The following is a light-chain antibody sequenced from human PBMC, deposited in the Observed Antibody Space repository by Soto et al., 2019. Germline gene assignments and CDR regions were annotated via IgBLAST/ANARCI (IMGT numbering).Light chain of an antibody. CDR3: QQRTNWPTTT. V-gene: IGKV3-11*01. Sequence: EIVLTQSPATLSLSPGERATLSCRASRSVSSYLAWYQQKPGQTPRLLIHDASSRATGTPVRFSGSGSGTDFTLTISSLEPDDFAVYYCQQRTNWPTTTFGQGTRLEIK. CDR2: DAS. CDR1: RSVSSY. J-gene: IGKJ5*01.